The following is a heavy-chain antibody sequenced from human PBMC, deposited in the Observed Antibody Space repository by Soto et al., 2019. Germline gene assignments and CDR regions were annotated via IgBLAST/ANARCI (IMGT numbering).Heavy chain of an antibody. V-gene: IGHV3-9*01. J-gene: IGHJ6*03. CDR2: ISWNSGSI. Sequence: EVQLVESGGGLVQPGRSLRLSCAASGFTFDDYAMHWVRQAPGKGLEWVSGISWNSGSIGYADSVKGRFTISRDNAKNSLYMQMTSLRAEDTSLYYCATEYRSTPQPSEYYYYYYMDVWGKGTTVTVSS. D-gene: IGHD2-2*01. CDR1: GFTFDDYA. CDR3: ATEYRSTPQPSEYYYYYYMDV.